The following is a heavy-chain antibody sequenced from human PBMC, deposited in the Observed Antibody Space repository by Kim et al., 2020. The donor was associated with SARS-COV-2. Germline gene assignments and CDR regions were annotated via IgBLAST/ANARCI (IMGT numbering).Heavy chain of an antibody. CDR3: ARQIYGSYFFAY. V-gene: IGHV4-30-2*01. Sequence: SETLSLTCAVSGGSISSGGYSWSWIRQPTGKGLEWIGYIYYSGSTYYNPSLKSRVTISVDRSKNQFSLKLSSVTAADTAVYYCARQIYGSYFFAYWGQGT. J-gene: IGHJ4*02. CDR1: GGSISSGGYS. CDR2: IYYSGST. D-gene: IGHD1-26*01.